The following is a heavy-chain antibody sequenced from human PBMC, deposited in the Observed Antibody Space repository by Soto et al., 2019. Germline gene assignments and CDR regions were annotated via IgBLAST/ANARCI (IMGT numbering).Heavy chain of an antibody. CDR3: PRDAISMVRGATNWFEA. Sequence: VGSLRLSCTSSICTFNNYAMSCVRHSPGKWLEWVSASSGNGISTYYADSVRGRFTISRDNSENTLFLQMNRLRADDTAVYYCPRDAISMVRGATNWFEAWGQGTLVNVSS. CDR2: SSGNGIST. CDR1: ICTFNNYA. D-gene: IGHD3-10*01. V-gene: IGHV3-23*01. J-gene: IGHJ5*02.